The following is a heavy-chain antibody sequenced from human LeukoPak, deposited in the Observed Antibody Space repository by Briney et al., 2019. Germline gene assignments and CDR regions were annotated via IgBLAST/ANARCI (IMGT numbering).Heavy chain of an antibody. CDR1: GFTFSSYA. CDR3: ARDYCSGGSCYNYYFDY. V-gene: IGHV3-21*01. D-gene: IGHD2-15*01. CDR2: ISSSSRYI. J-gene: IGHJ4*02. Sequence: PGGSLRLSCAASGFTFSSYAMSWVRQAPGKGLEWVSSISSSSRYIYYADSVKGRFTISRDNAKNSLYLQMNSLRAEDTAVYYCARDYCSGGSCYNYYFDYWGQGTLVTVSS.